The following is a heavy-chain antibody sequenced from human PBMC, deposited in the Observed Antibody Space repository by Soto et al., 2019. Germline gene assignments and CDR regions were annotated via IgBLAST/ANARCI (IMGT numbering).Heavy chain of an antibody. V-gene: IGHV3-33*06. D-gene: IGHD6-13*01. CDR3: AKRKISPPTRGAASARGGMDV. CDR2: IWNDGNGY. J-gene: IGHJ6*02. Sequence: QVQLVESGGGVVQPGRSLRLSCAASGFNFNNYGMHWVRQAPGKGLEWVAVIWNDGNGYYYANSVKGRFTISRDNSKNTLYLKMSRLVGEDTAVYYCAKRKISPPTRGAASARGGMDVWGQGTTVTVSS. CDR1: GFNFNNYG.